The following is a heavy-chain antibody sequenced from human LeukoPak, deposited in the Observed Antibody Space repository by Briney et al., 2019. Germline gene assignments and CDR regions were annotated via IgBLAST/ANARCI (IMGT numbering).Heavy chain of an antibody. CDR2: IIPIFGIA. J-gene: IGHJ6*02. Sequence: ASVKVSCKASGGTFSSYAISWVRQAPGQGLEWMGRIIPIFGIANYAQKLQGRVTITADKSTSTAYMELSSLRSEDTAVYYCASPNQWLAYYYYGMDVWGQGTTVTVSS. D-gene: IGHD6-19*01. CDR3: ASPNQWLAYYYYGMDV. V-gene: IGHV1-69*04. CDR1: GGTFSSYA.